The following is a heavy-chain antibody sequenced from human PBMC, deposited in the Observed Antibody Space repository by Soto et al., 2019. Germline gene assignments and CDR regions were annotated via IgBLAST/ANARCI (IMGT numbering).Heavy chain of an antibody. J-gene: IGHJ5*02. Sequence: EVQLVQSGAEVKKPGESLRISCKGSGYSFSGYWINWVRLMPGKGLEWLGRIDPSDYYTDYRPSFQGHATISVDKSIXTAYLQWSSLRTSDTAIYYCVRARYFDSGRPWVDPWGQGTQVTVSS. CDR1: GYSFSGYW. CDR3: VRARYFDSGRPWVDP. CDR2: IDPSDYYT. D-gene: IGHD3-10*01. V-gene: IGHV5-10-1*01.